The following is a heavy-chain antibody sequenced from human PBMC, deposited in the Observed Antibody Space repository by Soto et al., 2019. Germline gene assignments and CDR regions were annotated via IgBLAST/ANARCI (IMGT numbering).Heavy chain of an antibody. D-gene: IGHD3-10*01. CDR3: ARSYGSGSYPDY. CDR1: GYSFTSYW. CDR2: IDPSDSYT. Sequence: SCKGSGYSFTSYWISWVRQMPGKGLEWMGRIDPSDSYTNYSPSFQGHVTISADKSISTAYLQWSSLKASDTAMYYCARSYGSGSYPDYWGQGTLVTVSS. J-gene: IGHJ4*02. V-gene: IGHV5-10-1*01.